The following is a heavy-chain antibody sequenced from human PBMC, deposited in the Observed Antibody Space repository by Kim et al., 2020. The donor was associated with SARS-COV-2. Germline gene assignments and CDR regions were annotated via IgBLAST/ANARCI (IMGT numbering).Heavy chain of an antibody. J-gene: IGHJ4*02. D-gene: IGHD6-19*01. Sequence: SETLSLTCTVSGGSISSSSYYWGWIRQPPGKGLEWIGSISYSGSTDYHPSLKSRVTISVDTSKNQFSLKLSSVTAADTAVYYCARESWAGDDYWGQGTLVTVSS. CDR2: ISYSGST. CDR1: GGSISSSSYY. CDR3: ARESWAGDDY. V-gene: IGHV4-39*02.